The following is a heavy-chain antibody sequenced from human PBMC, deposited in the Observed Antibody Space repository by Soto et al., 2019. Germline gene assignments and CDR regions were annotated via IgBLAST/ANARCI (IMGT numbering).Heavy chain of an antibody. CDR2: IYHSGST. J-gene: IGHJ5*02. CDR1: GGSISSGGYS. Sequence: QLQLQESGSGLVKPSQTLSLTCAVSGGSISSGGYSWSWIRQPPGKGLECIRYIYHSGSTYYNPSLKSRVTISVDRSKNQFSLKLSSVTAADTAVYYCASRPPYYYGSGSYGFDPWGQGTLVTVSS. V-gene: IGHV4-30-2*01. CDR3: ASRPPYYYGSGSYGFDP. D-gene: IGHD3-10*01.